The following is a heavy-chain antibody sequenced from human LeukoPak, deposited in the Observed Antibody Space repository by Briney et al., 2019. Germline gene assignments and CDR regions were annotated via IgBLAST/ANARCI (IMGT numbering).Heavy chain of an antibody. CDR3: AKDKSSGWPDAFDI. CDR1: GFTFSIYA. D-gene: IGHD6-19*01. V-gene: IGHV3-23*01. Sequence: GGALRLSCAASGFTFSIYAMSWVRQAPGKGLECVSAISGSGGSTYYADSVKGRFTISRDNSKKTLYLKMNSLRAEDTAVYYCAKDKSSGWPDAFDIWGQGTMVTVSS. CDR2: ISGSGGST. J-gene: IGHJ3*02.